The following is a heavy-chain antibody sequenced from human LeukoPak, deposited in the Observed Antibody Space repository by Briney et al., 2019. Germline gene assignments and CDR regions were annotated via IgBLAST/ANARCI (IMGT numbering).Heavy chain of an antibody. V-gene: IGHV3-30*03. CDR3: ARGPPTSRSGAHFDY. Sequence: GGSLRLSCAASGFTFSHYAMHWVRQAPGEGLQWVAFISYSGNNYYYADSVKGRFIISRDDSKNTLYAEMNSLRLDDTAIYYCARGPPTSRSGAHFDYWGQGSLVTVSP. CDR2: ISYSGNNY. D-gene: IGHD5-12*01. CDR1: GFTFSHYA. J-gene: IGHJ4*02.